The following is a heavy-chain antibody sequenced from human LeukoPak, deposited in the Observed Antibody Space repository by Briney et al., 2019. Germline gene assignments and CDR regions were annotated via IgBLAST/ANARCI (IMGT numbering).Heavy chain of an antibody. V-gene: IGHV3-23*01. J-gene: IGHJ4*02. CDR1: GFTFSSYA. Sequence: PGGSLRLSCAASGFTFSSYAMSWFRQAPGKGLKWASAISGSGGSTYYADSVKGRFTISRDNSKNTLYLQMNSLRAEDTAVYYCAKVGSQFGELCFDYWGQGTLVTVSS. CDR2: ISGSGGST. CDR3: AKVGSQFGELCFDY. D-gene: IGHD3-10*01.